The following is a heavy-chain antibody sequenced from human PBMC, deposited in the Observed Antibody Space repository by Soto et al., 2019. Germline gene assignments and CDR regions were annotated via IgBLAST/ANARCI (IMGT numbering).Heavy chain of an antibody. CDR3: ARDQVGSGWNKYYYYYGMDV. J-gene: IGHJ6*02. D-gene: IGHD6-19*01. CDR2: IGTAGDT. V-gene: IGHV3-13*01. CDR1: GFTFSSYD. Sequence: GGSLRLSCAASGFTFSSYDMHWVRQATGKGLEWVSAIGTAGDTYYPGSVKGRFTISRENAKNSLYLQMNSLRAEDTAVYYCARDQVGSGWNKYYYYYGMDVWGQGTTVTVSS.